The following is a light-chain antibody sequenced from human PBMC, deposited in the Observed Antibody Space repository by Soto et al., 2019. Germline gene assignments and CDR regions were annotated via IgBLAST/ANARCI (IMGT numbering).Light chain of an antibody. CDR3: TSYRSSGTVV. Sequence: QSALTQPASVSGSPGQSITISCTGTSSDVGGYNYVSWYQQHPGTAPKLMIYEVSDRHSGGSNRCSGSKSGNTASLTISGLQAEDEADYYCTSYRSSGTVVFGGGTKLTVL. CDR1: SSDVGGYNY. CDR2: EVS. V-gene: IGLV2-14*01. J-gene: IGLJ2*01.